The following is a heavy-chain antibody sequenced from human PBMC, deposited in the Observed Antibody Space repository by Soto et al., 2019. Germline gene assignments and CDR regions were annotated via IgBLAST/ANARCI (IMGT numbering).Heavy chain of an antibody. CDR3: AADRGSSWYEGYYGMDV. CDR1: GYTFTSYD. V-gene: IGHV1-8*01. CDR2: MNPNSGNT. Sequence: ASVKVSCKASGYTFTSYDINWVRQATGQGLEWMGWMNPNSGNTGYAQKFQGRVTMTRNTSTSTAYMELSSLRSEDTAVYYCAADRGSSWYEGYYGMDVWGQGTTVTVSS. J-gene: IGHJ6*02. D-gene: IGHD6-13*01.